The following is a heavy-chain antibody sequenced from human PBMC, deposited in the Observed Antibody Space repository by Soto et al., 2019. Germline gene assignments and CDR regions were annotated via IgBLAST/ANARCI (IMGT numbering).Heavy chain of an antibody. CDR1: GYTFTSYY. V-gene: IGHV1-46*01. CDR3: ASETAGISVLYYYYMDV. CDR2: INPSGGST. J-gene: IGHJ6*03. D-gene: IGHD2-21*01. Sequence: ASVKVSCKASGYTFTSYYMHWVRQAPGQGLEWMGIINPSGGSTSYAQKFQGRVTMTRDTSTSTVYMELSSLRSEDTAVYYCASETAGISVLYYYYMDVWGKGTTVTVSS.